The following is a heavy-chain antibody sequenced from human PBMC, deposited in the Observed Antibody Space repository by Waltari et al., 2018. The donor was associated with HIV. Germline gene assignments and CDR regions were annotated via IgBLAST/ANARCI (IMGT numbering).Heavy chain of an antibody. CDR2: IYYSGST. V-gene: IGHV4-39*01. D-gene: IGHD4-17*01. J-gene: IGHJ3*02. CDR1: GGSISSSSYY. CDR3: ARLFYGDYHAFDI. Sequence: QLQLQESGPGLVKPSETLSLTCTVSGGSISSSSYYWGWIRQPPGKGLEWIGSIYYSGSTYYNPSLKSRVTISVDTSKNQFSLKLSSVTAADTAVYYCARLFYGDYHAFDIWGQGTMVTVSS.